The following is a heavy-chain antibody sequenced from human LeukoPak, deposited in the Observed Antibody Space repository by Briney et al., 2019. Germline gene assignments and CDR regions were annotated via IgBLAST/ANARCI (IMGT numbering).Heavy chain of an antibody. CDR3: AKRVTTVEPSVVDV. CDR1: GGTFSSYA. CDR2: IGGGGCCA. J-gene: IGHJ6*02. V-gene: IGHV3-23*01. Sequence: GASVKVSCKASGGTFSSYAMTWVRQAPGKGLEWLSAIGGGGCCASYPDSVKGRFTISRDNSKNTLYLQMNSLRVEDTAVYYCAKRVTTVEPSVVDVWGQGTAVTVSS. D-gene: IGHD4-23*01.